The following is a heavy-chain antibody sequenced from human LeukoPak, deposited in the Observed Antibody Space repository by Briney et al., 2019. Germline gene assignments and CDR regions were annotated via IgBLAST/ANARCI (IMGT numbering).Heavy chain of an antibody. Sequence: GASVKVSCKASGYTFTSYYMHWVRQAPGQGLEWMGIINPSGGSTSYAQKFQGRVTVTRDMSTSIVYMELSSLRSEDTAVYYCARGSLSEMAKISYWGQGTLVTVSS. D-gene: IGHD5-24*01. CDR2: INPSGGST. CDR1: GYTFTSYY. J-gene: IGHJ1*01. V-gene: IGHV1-46*01. CDR3: ARGSLSEMAKISY.